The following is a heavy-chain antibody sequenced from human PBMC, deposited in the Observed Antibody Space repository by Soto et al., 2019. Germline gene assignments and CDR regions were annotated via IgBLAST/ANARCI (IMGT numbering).Heavy chain of an antibody. CDR2: IYYSGST. CDR3: GRDQGYKGFDY. CDR1: GGSISGDYY. D-gene: IGHD1-1*01. Sequence: QVQLQESGPGLVKPSQTLSLTCTVSGGSISGDYYWTWIRQPPGKGLEWIGYIYYSGSTYYNPSLKSRVTISVDTSKNQFSLELSSVTAADTAVYFCGRDQGYKGFDYWGQGTLVTVSS. J-gene: IGHJ4*02. V-gene: IGHV4-30-4*01.